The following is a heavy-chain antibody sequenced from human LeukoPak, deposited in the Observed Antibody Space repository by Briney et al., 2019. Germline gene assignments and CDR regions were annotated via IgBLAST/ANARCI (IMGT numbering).Heavy chain of an antibody. Sequence: HTGGSLRLSCAAFGFTFDDYAMHWVRQAPGKGLEWVSGISWNSGIIGYADSVKGRFTISRDNAKKSLYLQMNSLRAEDMALYYRARSGYPGKFDYWGQGTLVTVSS. CDR2: ISWNSGII. V-gene: IGHV3-9*03. CDR1: GFTFDDYA. D-gene: IGHD3-22*01. CDR3: ARSGYPGKFDY. J-gene: IGHJ4*02.